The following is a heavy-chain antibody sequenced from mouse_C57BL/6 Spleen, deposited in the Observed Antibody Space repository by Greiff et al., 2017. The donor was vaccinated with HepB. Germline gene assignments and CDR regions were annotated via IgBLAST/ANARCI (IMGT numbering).Heavy chain of an antibody. D-gene: IGHD2-4*01. V-gene: IGHV1-64*01. Sequence: QVQLQPGAELVKPGASVKLSCKASGYTFTSYWMHWVKQRPGQGLEWIGMIHPNSGSTNYNEKFKSKATLTVDKSSSTAYMQLSSLTSEDSAVYYCARGDYDVNWYFDVWGTGTTVTVSS. CDR2: IHPNSGST. J-gene: IGHJ1*03. CDR1: GYTFTSYW. CDR3: ARGDYDVNWYFDV.